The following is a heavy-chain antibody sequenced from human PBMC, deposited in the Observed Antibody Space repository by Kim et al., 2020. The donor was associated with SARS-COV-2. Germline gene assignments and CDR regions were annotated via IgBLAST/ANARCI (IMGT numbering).Heavy chain of an antibody. J-gene: IGHJ1*01. Sequence: GGSLRLSCAASGFSFNNYAMSWVRQAPGKGLEWVSGIRDSGGSREYADSVKGRFSISRDNSKNTLYLQMDSLRAEDTAVYYCAKVTSGSSGWFEYFQHWGQGTLVTVCS. CDR3: AKVTSGSSGWFEYFQH. CDR2: IRDSGGSR. V-gene: IGHV3-23*01. CDR1: GFSFNNYA. D-gene: IGHD6-19*01.